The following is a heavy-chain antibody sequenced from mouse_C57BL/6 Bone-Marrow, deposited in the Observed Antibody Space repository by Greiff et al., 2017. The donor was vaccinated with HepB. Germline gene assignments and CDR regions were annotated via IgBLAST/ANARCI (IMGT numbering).Heavy chain of an antibody. J-gene: IGHJ4*01. CDR2: VYPYNGGT. D-gene: IGHD2-3*01. Sequence: EVQGVESGPVLVKPGPSVKISCKASGFTFTDYYMHWVKQSHGKSLEWIGLVYPYNGGTSYNQKFKGKATLTVDTSSSTAYMELNSLTSEDSAVYYCARCGYYGVFYAMDYWGQGTSGTVSS. CDR3: ARCGYYGVFYAMDY. CDR1: GFTFTDYY. V-gene: IGHV1-36*01.